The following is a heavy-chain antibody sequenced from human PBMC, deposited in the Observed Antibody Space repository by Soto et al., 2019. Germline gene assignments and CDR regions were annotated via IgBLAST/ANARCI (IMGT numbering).Heavy chain of an antibody. D-gene: IGHD7-27*01. Sequence: EVQLVQSGAEVKKPGESLKISCKGSGYSFTNYWIAWVRQMPGKGLEWMGIIYPGDSDTRYSPSFQGQVTISADKSIXTACLQWSSLKASDTAMYYCAGRGGTGDHTNWFDPWGQGTLVIVSS. CDR3: AGRGGTGDHTNWFDP. CDR1: GYSFTNYW. CDR2: IYPGDSDT. V-gene: IGHV5-51*01. J-gene: IGHJ5*02.